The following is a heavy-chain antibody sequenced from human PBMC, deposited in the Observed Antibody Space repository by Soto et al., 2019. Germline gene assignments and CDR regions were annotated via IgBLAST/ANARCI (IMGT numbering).Heavy chain of an antibody. J-gene: IGHJ6*02. Sequence: VELVQSGAEVEKPGAAVRISSKTSGYTFTAYYIHWVRQAPGQGLEWMGWINPNSGVANYAQKFQGRVTMTRDTSISTVYMELTKMRSEDTTIYYCARQGSGSEYPQYFYYGMDVWGQGTTAAASS. V-gene: IGHV1-2*02. CDR3: ARQGSGSEYPQYFYYGMDV. D-gene: IGHD5-12*01. CDR1: GYTFTAYY. CDR2: INPNSGVA.